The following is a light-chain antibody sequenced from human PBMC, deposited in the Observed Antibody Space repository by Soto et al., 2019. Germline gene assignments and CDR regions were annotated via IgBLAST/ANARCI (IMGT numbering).Light chain of an antibody. V-gene: IGLV1-40*01. J-gene: IGLJ2*01. CDR3: QSYDSSLSGVV. CDR1: SSNIGAGYD. CDR2: VNS. Sequence: QSVLTQPPSVSGAPGQRVTISCTGSSSNIGAGYDVHWYQQLPGTAPKLLIYVNSNRPSGVPDRFSGSKSGTSASLAITGLQAEDEADDYCQSYDSSLSGVVFGGGTKLTVL.